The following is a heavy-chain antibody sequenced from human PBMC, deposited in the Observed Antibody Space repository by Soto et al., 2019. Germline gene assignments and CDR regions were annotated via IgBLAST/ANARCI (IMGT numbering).Heavy chain of an antibody. CDR1: GGSFSSGGYY. J-gene: IGHJ4*02. D-gene: IGHD3-22*01. CDR3: ARQFAYYDSSGYYSDKFDY. Sequence: SETLSLTCAVYGGSFSSGGYYWSWIRQHPGKGLEWIGYIYYSGSTYYNPSLKSRVTISVDTSKNQFSLKLSSVTAADTAVYYCARQFAYYDSSGYYSDKFDYWGQGTLVTVSS. CDR2: IYYSGST. V-gene: IGHV4-31*11.